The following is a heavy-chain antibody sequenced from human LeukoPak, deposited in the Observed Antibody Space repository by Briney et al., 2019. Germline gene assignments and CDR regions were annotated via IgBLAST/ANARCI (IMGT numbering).Heavy chain of an antibody. CDR3: ARGPYSNYWFDP. V-gene: IGHV1-3*01. J-gene: IGHJ5*02. Sequence: ASVKVSCKTSGYTFTSYAMHWVRLAPGQRLEWMGWINAGNGNTKYSQKFQDRVTITGDTSASTAYMELSSLRSEDTAVYFCARGPYSNYWFDPWGQGTLVTVSS. CDR1: GYTFTSYA. D-gene: IGHD4-11*01. CDR2: INAGNGNT.